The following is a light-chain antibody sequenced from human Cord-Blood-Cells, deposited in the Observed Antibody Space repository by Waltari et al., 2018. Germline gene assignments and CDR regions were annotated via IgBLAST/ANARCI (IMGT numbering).Light chain of an antibody. Sequence: AIRMTQSPSSFSASTGDRVTITCRASQGISSYLAWYHQKPGKAPKLLIYAASTLQSGVPSRFSGSGSGTDVTLTIICLQSEDVATYYCQQYYSYPWTFGQGTKVEIK. V-gene: IGKV1-8*01. J-gene: IGKJ1*01. CDR1: QGISSY. CDR3: QQYYSYPWT. CDR2: AAS.